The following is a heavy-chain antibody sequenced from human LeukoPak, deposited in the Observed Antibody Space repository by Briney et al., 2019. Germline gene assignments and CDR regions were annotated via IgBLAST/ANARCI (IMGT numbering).Heavy chain of an antibody. J-gene: IGHJ4*02. CDR1: GFTFSSYD. D-gene: IGHD4/OR15-4a*01. Sequence: GGSLRLSCAASGFTFSSYDMHWVRQSTGKGLEWVSAIGTAGGTYYPGSVKGRFTISRENAKNSLYLQMNSLRAGDTAVYYCARARGGAFDYWGQGTLVTVSS. CDR3: ARARGGAFDY. V-gene: IGHV3-13*01. CDR2: IGTAGGT.